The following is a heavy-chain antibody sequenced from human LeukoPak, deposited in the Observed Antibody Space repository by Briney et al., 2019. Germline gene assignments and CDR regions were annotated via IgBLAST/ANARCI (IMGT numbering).Heavy chain of an antibody. Sequence: SETLSLTCTVYGGSISSSSYYLGWIRQPPGKGLEWIGSIYYSGSTYYNPSLKSRVTISVDTSKNQFSLKLSSVTAADTAVYYCARHPTHLVYCSGGSCYSIDYWGQGTLVTVSS. D-gene: IGHD2-15*01. CDR1: GGSISSSSYY. CDR2: IYYSGST. J-gene: IGHJ4*02. V-gene: IGHV4-39*01. CDR3: ARHPTHLVYCSGGSCYSIDY.